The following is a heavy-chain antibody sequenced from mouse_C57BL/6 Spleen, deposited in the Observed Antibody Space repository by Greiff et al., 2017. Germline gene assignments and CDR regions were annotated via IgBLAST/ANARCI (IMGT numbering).Heavy chain of an antibody. CDR1: GYTFTSYW. V-gene: IGHV1-50*01. Sequence: QVQLQQPGAELVKPGASVKLSCKASGYTFTSYWMQWVKQRPGQGLEWIGEIDPSDSYTNYNQKLKGKATLTVDTSSSTAYMQISSLTSEDSAVYYCARWLYYGSRHWYFDVWGKGTTVTVSS. J-gene: IGHJ1*03. CDR2: IDPSDSYT. CDR3: ARWLYYGSRHWYFDV. D-gene: IGHD1-1*01.